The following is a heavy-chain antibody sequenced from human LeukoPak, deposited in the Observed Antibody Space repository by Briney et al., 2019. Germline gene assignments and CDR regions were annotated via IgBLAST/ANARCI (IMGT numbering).Heavy chain of an antibody. CDR2: ISYDGSNK. J-gene: IGHJ4*02. V-gene: IGHV3-30*18. Sequence: GGSLRLSCAASGFTFSSYGMHWVRQAPGKGLEWVAVISYDGSNKYYADSVKGRFTISRDNSKNTLYLQMNSLRAEDTAVYYCAKEGGFGIAAAGHLDYWGQGTLVTVSS. D-gene: IGHD6-13*01. CDR1: GFTFSSYG. CDR3: AKEGGFGIAAAGHLDY.